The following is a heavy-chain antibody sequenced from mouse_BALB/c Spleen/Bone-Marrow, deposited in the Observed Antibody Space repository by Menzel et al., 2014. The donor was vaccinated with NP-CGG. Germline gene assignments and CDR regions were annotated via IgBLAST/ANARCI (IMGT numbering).Heavy chain of an antibody. CDR1: GFSLASXG. CDR3: ARGSYFYSMDY. V-gene: IGHV2-9*02. J-gene: IGHJ4*01. Sequence: VKLMDSGPGLVSPSQSLSITCTISGFSLASXGXHWVXQPPXXGXXWLXVMWAGGSTNYNSALMSKLSISKDNSESQVFLKMNSLQTHDTAMYYCARGSYFYSMDYWGQGTSVTVSS. CDR2: MWAGGST.